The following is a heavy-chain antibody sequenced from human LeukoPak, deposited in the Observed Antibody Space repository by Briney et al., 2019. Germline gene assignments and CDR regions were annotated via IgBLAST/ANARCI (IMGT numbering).Heavy chain of an antibody. D-gene: IGHD6-19*01. J-gene: IGHJ4*02. CDR1: GFTFSSYS. V-gene: IGHV3-21*01. CDR2: ISGSSSYI. CDR3: ARDRIAVADLFDY. Sequence: GGSLRLSCAASGFTFSSYSMNWVRQAPGKGLEWVSSISGSSSYIYYADSVKGRFTIFRDNSKNTLYLQMNSLRAEDTAVYYCARDRIAVADLFDYWGQGTLVTVSS.